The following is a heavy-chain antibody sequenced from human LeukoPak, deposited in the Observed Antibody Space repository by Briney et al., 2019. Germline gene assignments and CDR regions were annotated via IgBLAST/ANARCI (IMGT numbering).Heavy chain of an antibody. V-gene: IGHV3-30*02. CDR1: EFIFSTYG. J-gene: IGHJ4*02. CDR3: ARVWTSSWYGSDY. D-gene: IGHD6-13*01. Sequence: GGSLRLSCAASEFIFSTYGMHWVRQGPGKGLEWLAFIRFDGSNKYSADSVKGRLTISRDNSKNMLYLQMNSLRVEDTAVYYCARVWTSSWYGSDYWGQGTLVTVSS. CDR2: IRFDGSNK.